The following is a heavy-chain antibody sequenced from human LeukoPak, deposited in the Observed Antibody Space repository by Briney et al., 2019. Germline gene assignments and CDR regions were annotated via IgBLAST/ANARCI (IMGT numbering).Heavy chain of an antibody. CDR1: GFTFTSSA. V-gene: IGHV1-58*02. Sequence: SVKVSCKASGFTFTSSAMQWVRQARGQRLEWIGWIVVGSGNTNYAQKFQERVTITRDMSTSTAYMELSSLRSEDTAVYYCAAERGYCSSTSCYAREGMDVWGQGTTVTVSS. J-gene: IGHJ6*02. D-gene: IGHD2-2*01. CDR2: IVVGSGNT. CDR3: AAERGYCSSTSCYAREGMDV.